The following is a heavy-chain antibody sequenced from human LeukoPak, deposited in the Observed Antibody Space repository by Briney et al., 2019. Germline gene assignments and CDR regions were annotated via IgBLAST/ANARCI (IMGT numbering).Heavy chain of an antibody. CDR1: GFTFNTYG. CDR3: ARHRGNRGRFDY. D-gene: IGHD3-10*01. J-gene: IGHJ4*02. CDR2: IRHDGDGTNK. V-gene: IGHV3-30*02. Sequence: PGGSLRLSCAASGFTFNTYGMHWVRQAPGKGLEWVAFIRHDGDGTNKYYADSVKGRFTISRDNSKNTLYLQMNSLRAEDTAVYYCARHRGNRGRFDYWGQGTLVTVSS.